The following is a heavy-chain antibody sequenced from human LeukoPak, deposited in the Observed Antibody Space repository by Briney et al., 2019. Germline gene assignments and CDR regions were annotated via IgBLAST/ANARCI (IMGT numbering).Heavy chain of an antibody. V-gene: IGHV4-34*01. J-gene: IGHJ4*02. D-gene: IGHD2-21*01. CDR3: ARGRILDY. CDR2: INHSGST. Sequence: PSETPSPTCAVYCGSFRGYYWGSIPHPPGKGLEWIGEINHSGSTNYNPSLKSRVTISVDTSKNQFSLKLSSVTAADTAVYYCARGRILDYWGQGTLVTVSS. CDR1: CGSFRGYY.